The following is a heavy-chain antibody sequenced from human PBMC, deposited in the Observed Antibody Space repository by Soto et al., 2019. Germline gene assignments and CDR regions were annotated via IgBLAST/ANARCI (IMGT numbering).Heavy chain of an antibody. V-gene: IGHV4-4*02. Sequence: QVQLQESGPGLVKPSGTLSLTCAVSSGSISSSNWCSWVRQPPGKGLEWIGEIYHSGSTNYNPSLKSRVTISVDKSKNQFSMKLSSVTAADTAVYYCARGRKVVRYCDWLGSNYFDYWGQGTLVTVSS. CDR2: IYHSGST. J-gene: IGHJ4*02. D-gene: IGHD3-9*01. CDR3: ARGRKVVRYCDWLGSNYFDY. CDR1: SGSISSSNW.